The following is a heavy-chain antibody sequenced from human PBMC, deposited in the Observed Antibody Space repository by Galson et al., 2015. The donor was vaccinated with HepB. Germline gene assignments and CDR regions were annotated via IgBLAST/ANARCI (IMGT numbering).Heavy chain of an antibody. CDR2: IYPGDSDT. CDR1: GYSFTSYW. D-gene: IGHD3-10*01. CDR3: ARRVLYGSDYKAFNYGMDV. J-gene: IGHJ6*02. V-gene: IGHV5-51*03. Sequence: QSGAEVKKPGESLKISCKGSGYSFTSYWIGWVRQMPGKGLEWMGIIYPGDSDTRYSPSFQGQVTISADKSISTAYLQWSSLKASDTAMYYCARRVLYGSDYKAFNYGMDVWGQGTTVTVSS.